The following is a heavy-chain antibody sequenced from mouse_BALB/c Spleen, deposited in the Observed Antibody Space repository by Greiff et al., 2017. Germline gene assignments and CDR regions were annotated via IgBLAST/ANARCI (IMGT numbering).Heavy chain of an antibody. J-gene: IGHJ2*01. V-gene: IGHV1S81*02. CDR1: GYTFTSYY. Sequence: VQLQQSGAELAKPGASVKMSCKASGYTFTSYYMYWVKQRPGQGLEWIGEINPSNGGTNFNEKFKSKATLTVDKSSSTAYMQLSSLTSEDSAVYYCARRGLQGDYWGQGTTLTVSS. D-gene: IGHD3-1*01. CDR2: INPSNGGT. CDR3: ARRGLQGDY.